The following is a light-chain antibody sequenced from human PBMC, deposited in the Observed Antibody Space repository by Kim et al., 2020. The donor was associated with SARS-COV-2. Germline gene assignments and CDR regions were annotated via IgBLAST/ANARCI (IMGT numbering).Light chain of an antibody. Sequence: AAFGDRVTITCRASQDISNFLGWYQQKPGKAPRLLIYYASILQAGVPARFSGRGSGTDFTLTISGLQPEDIATYYCQKYDSVPQTFGPGTKVDIK. J-gene: IGKJ1*01. V-gene: IGKV1-27*01. CDR2: YAS. CDR1: QDISNF. CDR3: QKYDSVPQT.